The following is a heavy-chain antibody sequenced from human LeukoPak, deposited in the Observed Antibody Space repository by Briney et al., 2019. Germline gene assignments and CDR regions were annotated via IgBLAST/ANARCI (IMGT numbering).Heavy chain of an antibody. CDR2: ISSSGSTI. J-gene: IGHJ4*02. D-gene: IGHD3-3*01. CDR3: AHPSALQNYDFWSGSSFDY. Sequence: RSGGSLRLSCAASGFTFSDYYMSWIRQAPGKGLEWVSYISSSGSTIYYADSVKGRFTISRDNAKNSLYLQMNSLRAEDTAVYYCAHPSALQNYDFWSGSSFDYWGQGTLVTVSS. CDR1: GFTFSDYY. V-gene: IGHV3-11*01.